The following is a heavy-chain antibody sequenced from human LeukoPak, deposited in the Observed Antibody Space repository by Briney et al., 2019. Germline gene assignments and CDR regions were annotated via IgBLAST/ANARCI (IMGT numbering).Heavy chain of an antibody. D-gene: IGHD1-26*01. V-gene: IGHV3-64*01. CDR1: GFTFSSYA. CDR2: ISNNGGST. Sequence: GGSLRLSCAASGFTFSSYAMHWVRQAPGKGLEYVSTISNNGGSTYYANSVPGRITISRDNSKNTLYLQMGSLRAEDMAVYYCARGHVSGSFLDYWGQGTLVTVSS. CDR3: ARGHVSGSFLDY. J-gene: IGHJ4*02.